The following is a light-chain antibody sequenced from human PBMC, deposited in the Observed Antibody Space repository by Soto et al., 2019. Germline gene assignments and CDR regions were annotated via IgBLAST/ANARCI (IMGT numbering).Light chain of an antibody. CDR3: HQYYSFPRT. CDR1: QRISRM. CDR2: KAS. J-gene: IGKJ1*01. V-gene: IGKV1-5*03. Sequence: DIQMHQSPSTLSASGGDRATIACRASQRISRMLAWYQQKPGKAPKFLIYKASSLQSGVPSRFSGSGSGTECTLTITSLQPDDFATYYCHQYYSFPRTFGQGTKVEVK.